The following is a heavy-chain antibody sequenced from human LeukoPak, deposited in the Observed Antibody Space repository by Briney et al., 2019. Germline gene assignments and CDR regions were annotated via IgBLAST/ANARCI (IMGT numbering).Heavy chain of an antibody. CDR3: ARDPMTTVTFDY. CDR2: ISSSSSYI. J-gene: IGHJ4*02. D-gene: IGHD4-11*01. CDR1: GFTFSSYS. Sequence: GGSLRLSCAASGFTFSSYSMTWVRQAPGKGLEWVSSISSSSSYIYYADSVKGRFTISRDNAKNSLYLQMNSLRAEDTAVYYCARDPMTTVTFDYWGQGTLVTVSS. V-gene: IGHV3-21*01.